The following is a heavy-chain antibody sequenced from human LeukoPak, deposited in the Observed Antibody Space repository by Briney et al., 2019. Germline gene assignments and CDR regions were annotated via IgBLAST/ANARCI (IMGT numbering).Heavy chain of an antibody. CDR1: GYTFTGYY. V-gene: IGHV1-2*02. CDR3: ARTVVGYGSGSYVA. J-gene: IGHJ5*02. D-gene: IGHD3-10*01. CDR2: INPNSGGT. Sequence: ASVKVSCKASGYTFTGYYMHWVRQAPGQGLEGMGWINPNSGGTNYAQKFQGRVTMTRDTSISTAYMELSRLRSDDTAVYYCARTVVGYGSGSYVAWGQGTLVTVSS.